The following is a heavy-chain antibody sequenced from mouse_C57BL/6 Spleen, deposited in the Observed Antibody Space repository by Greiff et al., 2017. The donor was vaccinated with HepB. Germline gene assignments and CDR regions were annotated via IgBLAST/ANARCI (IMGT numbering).Heavy chain of an antibody. J-gene: IGHJ4*01. D-gene: IGHD1-1*01. CDR1: GYAFSSSW. CDR3: ARRATVEDYYAMDY. CDR2: IYPGDGDT. V-gene: IGHV1-82*01. Sequence: QVQLQQSGAELVRPGASVKISCKASGYAFSSSWMNWVKQRPGKGLEWIGRIYPGDGDTNYNGKFKGKATLTADKSSSTAYMQLSSLTSEDSAVYFCARRATVEDYYAMDYWGQGTSVTVSS.